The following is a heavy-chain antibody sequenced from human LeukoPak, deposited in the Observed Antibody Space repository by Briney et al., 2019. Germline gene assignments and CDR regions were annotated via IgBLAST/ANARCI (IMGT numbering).Heavy chain of an antibody. J-gene: IGHJ4*02. CDR2: ISSSSSYI. CDR1: GFTFSSYS. D-gene: IGHD3-9*01. CDR3: ARDVFLSYYDILAGGFDY. V-gene: IGHV3-21*01. Sequence: GGSLRLSCAASGFTFSSYSMNWVRQAPGKGLEWVSSISSSSSYIYYAYSGKVRFTISRDNAKNSLYLKMNSLRAEDTAVYYCARDVFLSYYDILAGGFDYWGQGPLVTVSS.